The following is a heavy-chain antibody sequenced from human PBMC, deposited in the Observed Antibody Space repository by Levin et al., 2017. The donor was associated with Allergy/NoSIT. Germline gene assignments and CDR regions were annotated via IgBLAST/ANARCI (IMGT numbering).Heavy chain of an antibody. CDR2: ISSSNYYK. J-gene: IGHJ4*02. CDR3: ASRFLQGSGSPDY. V-gene: IGHV3-21*01. Sequence: PGGSLRLSCAVSGFTFSSYTVNWVRQAPGKGLEWVSSISSSNYYKYYADSVKGRFTISRDNAKNSLFLQMNSLRAEDTAVYYCASRFLQGSGSPDYWGRGTLVTVSS. D-gene: IGHD3-10*01. CDR1: GFTFSSYT.